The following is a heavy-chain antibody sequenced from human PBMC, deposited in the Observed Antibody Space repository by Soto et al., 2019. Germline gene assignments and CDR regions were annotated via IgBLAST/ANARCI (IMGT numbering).Heavy chain of an antibody. V-gene: IGHV3-64D*06. J-gene: IGHJ4*01. CDR3: VKGNQLLRCYFEF. CDR2: ITSDGDST. D-gene: IGHD2-15*01. Sequence: GSLRLSCSVSGFTFSSYAMHWVRQAPGKGLEYVSGITSDGDSTWHADSVKDRFTISRDNSKNTLFLQMSSLRVEDTAIYFCVKGNQLLRCYFEFWGPGTLVTVSS. CDR1: GFTFSSYA.